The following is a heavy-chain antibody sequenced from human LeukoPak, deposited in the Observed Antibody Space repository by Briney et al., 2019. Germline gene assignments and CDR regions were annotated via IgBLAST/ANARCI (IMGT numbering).Heavy chain of an antibody. J-gene: IGHJ4*02. CDR1: GFTFSNYW. Sequence: PGGSLRLSCAASGFTFSNYWMHWVRQAPGKGGVWASRISSDGRSTIYADSVKGRFTISRDNAKNTLYLQVNSLRAEDTAVYYCAKSRWATAGTDYWGQGTLVTVSS. V-gene: IGHV3-74*01. CDR3: AKSRWATAGTDY. D-gene: IGHD6-13*01. CDR2: ISSDGRST.